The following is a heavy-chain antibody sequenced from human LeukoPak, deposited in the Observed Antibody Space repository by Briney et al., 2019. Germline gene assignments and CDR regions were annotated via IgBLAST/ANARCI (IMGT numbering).Heavy chain of an antibody. D-gene: IGHD3-22*01. CDR1: GGSFSGYY. CDR3: ARSKRDTMIVVVTPFDY. Sequence: SETLSLTCAVYGGSFSGYYWSWIRQPPGKGLEWIGEINHSGSTNYNPSLKSRVTISVDTSKNQFSLKLSSVTAADTAVYYCARSKRDTMIVVVTPFDYWGQGTLVTVSP. V-gene: IGHV4-34*01. J-gene: IGHJ4*02. CDR2: INHSGST.